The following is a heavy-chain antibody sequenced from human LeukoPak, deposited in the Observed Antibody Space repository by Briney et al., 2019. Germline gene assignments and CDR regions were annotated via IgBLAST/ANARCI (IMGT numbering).Heavy chain of an antibody. Sequence: PGGSLRLSCAASGFTFSSYAMSWVRQAPGKGLEWVSAISGSGGSTYYADSVKGRFTIFRDNSKNTLYLQMNSLRAEDTAVYYCARRYSSSSWSLFDYWGQGTLVTVSS. J-gene: IGHJ4*02. CDR2: ISGSGGST. CDR3: ARRYSSSSWSLFDY. V-gene: IGHV3-23*01. D-gene: IGHD6-6*01. CDR1: GFTFSSYA.